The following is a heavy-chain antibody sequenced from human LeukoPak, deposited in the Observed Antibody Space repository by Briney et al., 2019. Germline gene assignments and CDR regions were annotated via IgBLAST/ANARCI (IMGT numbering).Heavy chain of an antibody. V-gene: IGHV3-21*01. CDR3: AASTKHTAMFDY. Sequence: PGGSLRLSCAASGFTFSSYSMNWVRQAPGKGLEWVSSIGSSSSYIYYADSVKGRFTISRDNAKNSLHLQMNSLRAEDTAVYYCAASTKHTAMFDYWGRGTLVTVSS. CDR1: GFTFSSYS. CDR2: IGSSSSYI. J-gene: IGHJ4*02. D-gene: IGHD5-18*01.